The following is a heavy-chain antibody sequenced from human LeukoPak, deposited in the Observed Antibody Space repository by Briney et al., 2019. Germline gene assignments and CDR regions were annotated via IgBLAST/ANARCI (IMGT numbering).Heavy chain of an antibody. V-gene: IGHV3-23*01. CDR1: GFIFSNYA. CDR3: AKDRDFWSGYYDFDF. J-gene: IGHJ4*02. CDR2: ISNSADST. Sequence: PGGSLRLSCAAPGFIFSNYAMSWVRQAPGKGLEWVSGISNSADSTYYAVSVKGRFTISRDNSKNTLYLQMNSLRAEDTAVYYCAKDRDFWSGYYDFDFWGRGTLVTVSS. D-gene: IGHD3-3*01.